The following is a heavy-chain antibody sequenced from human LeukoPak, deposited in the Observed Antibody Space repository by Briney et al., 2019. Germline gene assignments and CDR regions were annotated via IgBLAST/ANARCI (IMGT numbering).Heavy chain of an antibody. Sequence: GASVKVSCKASGYTFTGYYMHWVRQAPGQGLEWVGGINAKSGATHYAQRFQGRVTTTRDTAIRTGYMELSGIRSDDSAVYYCAMELLVPVPLKAFDYWGQGTLLTVSS. J-gene: IGHJ4*02. CDR1: GYTFTGYY. CDR2: INAKSGAT. CDR3: AMELLVPVPLKAFDY. V-gene: IGHV1-2*02. D-gene: IGHD2-2*01.